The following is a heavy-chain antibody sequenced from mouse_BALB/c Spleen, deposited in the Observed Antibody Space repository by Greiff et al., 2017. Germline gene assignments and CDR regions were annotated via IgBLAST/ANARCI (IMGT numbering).Heavy chain of an antibody. V-gene: IGHV14-3*02. CDR1: GINIKDTY. Sequence: VQLKQSGAELVKPGASVKLSCTASGINIKDTYMHWVKQRPEQGLEWIGRIDPANGNTKYDPKFQGKATITADTSSNTAYLQLSSLTSEDTAVYYCARDPYYGSSPPFAYWGQGTLVTVSA. D-gene: IGHD1-1*01. CDR3: ARDPYYGSSPPFAY. J-gene: IGHJ3*01. CDR2: IDPANGNT.